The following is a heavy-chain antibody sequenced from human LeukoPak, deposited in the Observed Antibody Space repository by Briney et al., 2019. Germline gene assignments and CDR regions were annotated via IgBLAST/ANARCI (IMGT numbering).Heavy chain of an antibody. CDR3: AGCLYGDAFDI. Sequence: SETLSLTCTVSGGSISSYYWSWIRQPPGKGLEWIGYIYYSGSTNYNPSLKSRVTISVDTSKNQFSLKLSSVTAADTAVYYCAGCLYGDAFDIWGQGTMVTVSS. CDR1: GGSISSYY. D-gene: IGHD3-16*01. V-gene: IGHV4-59*01. CDR2: IYYSGST. J-gene: IGHJ3*02.